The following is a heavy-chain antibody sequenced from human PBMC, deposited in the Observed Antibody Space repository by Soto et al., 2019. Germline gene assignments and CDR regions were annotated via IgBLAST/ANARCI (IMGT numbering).Heavy chain of an antibody. CDR1: GFTFSDYY. J-gene: IGHJ6*02. D-gene: IGHD2-2*01. Sequence: GGALRLSFAASGFTFSDYYMSWIRQAPGKGLEWVSYISSSGSTIYYADSVKGRFTISRDNAKNSLYLQMNSLRAEDTAVYYCARDFVGCISTSCDDPPNRYGMDVWGQGTTVTVSS. CDR2: ISSSGSTI. V-gene: IGHV3-11*01. CDR3: ARDFVGCISTSCDDPPNRYGMDV.